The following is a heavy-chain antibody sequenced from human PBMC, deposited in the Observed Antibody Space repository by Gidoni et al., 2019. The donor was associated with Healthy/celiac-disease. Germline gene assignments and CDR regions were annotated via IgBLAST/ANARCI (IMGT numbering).Heavy chain of an antibody. D-gene: IGHD3-3*01. V-gene: IGHV1-69*01. J-gene: IGHJ6*02. CDR3: ARGRGGVGPLSNYGMDV. CDR2: IIPIFGTA. CDR1: GGTFSTYA. Sequence: QVQLVQSGAAVTKPGSSVKVSCKASGGTFSTYAISWVRQAPGQGLEWMGGIIPIFGTANYAQKFQGRVTITADESTSTAYMELSSLRSEDTAVYYCARGRGGVGPLSNYGMDVWGQGTTVTVSS.